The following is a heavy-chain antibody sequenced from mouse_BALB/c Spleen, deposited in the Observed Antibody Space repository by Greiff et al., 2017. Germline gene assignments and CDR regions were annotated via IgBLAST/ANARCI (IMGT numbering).Heavy chain of an antibody. CDR2: IDPSDSYT. Sequence: QVQLQQPGAELVKPGASVKLSCKASGYTFTSYWMHWVKQRPGQGLEWIGEIDPSDSYTNYNQKFKGMATLTVDKSSSTAYMQLSSLTSEDSAVYYCARGTGTRNYYAMDYWGQGTSVTVSS. CDR1: GYTFTSYW. V-gene: IGHV1-69*02. CDR3: ARGTGTRNYYAMDY. D-gene: IGHD4-1*01. J-gene: IGHJ4*01.